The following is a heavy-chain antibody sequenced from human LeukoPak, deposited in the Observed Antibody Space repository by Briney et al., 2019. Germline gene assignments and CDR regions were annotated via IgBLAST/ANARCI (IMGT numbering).Heavy chain of an antibody. CDR3: ARASEYSSSSADY. J-gene: IGHJ4*02. CDR2: IYHSGST. V-gene: IGHV4-38-2*01. D-gene: IGHD6-6*01. Sequence: PSETLSLTCAVSGYSISSGSYWGWIRQPPGKGLEWIGSIYHSGSTYYNPSLKSRVTISVDTSKNQFSLKLSSVTAADTAVYYCARASEYSSSSADYRGQGTLVTVSS. CDR1: GYSISSGSY.